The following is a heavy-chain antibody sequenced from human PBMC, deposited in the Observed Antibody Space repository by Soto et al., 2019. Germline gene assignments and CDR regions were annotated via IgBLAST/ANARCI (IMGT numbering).Heavy chain of an antibody. CDR2: ISAYNGNT. J-gene: IGHJ4*02. Sequence: ASVKVSCKASGYTFTSYGISWVRQAPGQGLERMGWISAYNGNTNYAQKLQGRVTMTTDTSTSTAYMELRSLRSDDTAVYYCARDGYGFWCGYYPRAFDYWVQGTLVDVSS. V-gene: IGHV1-18*01. D-gene: IGHD3-3*01. CDR1: GYTFTSYG. CDR3: ARDGYGFWCGYYPRAFDY.